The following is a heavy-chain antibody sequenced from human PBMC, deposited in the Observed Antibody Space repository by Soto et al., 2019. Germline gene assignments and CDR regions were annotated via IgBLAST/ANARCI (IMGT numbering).Heavy chain of an antibody. J-gene: IGHJ6*02. D-gene: IGHD6-13*01. CDR3: ASSRGGRYSSSFFPHTQQDYYYGMDV. CDR1: GGTFSSYA. Sequence: QVQLVQSGAEVKKPGSSVKVSCKASGGTFSSYAISWVRQAPGQGLEWMGGIIPIFGTANYAQKLQGRVTITADESTSTAYMELSSLRSEATAVYYCASSRGGRYSSSFFPHTQQDYYYGMDVWGQGTTVTVSS. CDR2: IIPIFGTA. V-gene: IGHV1-69*01.